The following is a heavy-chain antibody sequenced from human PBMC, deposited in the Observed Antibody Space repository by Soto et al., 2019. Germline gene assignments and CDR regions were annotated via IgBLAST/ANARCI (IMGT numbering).Heavy chain of an antibody. J-gene: IGHJ4*02. CDR1: GGSISSGCYY. D-gene: IGHD1-26*01. CDR2: IYYSGST. Sequence: PXETLSLTCTVSGGSISSGCYYWSWIRQHPGKGLEWIGYIYYSGSTYYNPSLKSRVTISVDTSKNQFSLKLSSVTAADTAVYYCERAELVGATDDWGQGTLVTVSS. CDR3: ERAELVGATDD. V-gene: IGHV4-31*03.